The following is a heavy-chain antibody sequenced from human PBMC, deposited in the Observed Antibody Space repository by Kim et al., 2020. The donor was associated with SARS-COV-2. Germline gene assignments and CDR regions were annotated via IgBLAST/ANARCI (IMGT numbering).Heavy chain of an antibody. CDR3: ASQGYCSSTSCYQDY. D-gene: IGHD2-2*01. J-gene: IGHJ4*01. V-gene: IGHV4-61*01. Sequence: SETLSLTCTVSGGSVSSGSYYWSWIRQPPGKGLEWIGYIYYSGSTNYNPSLKSRVTISVDTSKNQFSLKLSSVTAADTAVYYCASQGYCSSTSCYQDYWG. CDR1: GGSVSSGSYY. CDR2: IYYSGST.